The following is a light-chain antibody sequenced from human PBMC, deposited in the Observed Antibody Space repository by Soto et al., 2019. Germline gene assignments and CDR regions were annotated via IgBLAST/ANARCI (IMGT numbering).Light chain of an antibody. J-gene: IGKJ1*01. CDR1: QAIGNW. V-gene: IGKV1-5*01. CDR2: DAS. Sequence: DIHMTQSPATLSGSLGGRVTITCGASQAIGNWLAWYQQKPGKAPKLLIYDASNLEGGVPSRFSGSGSGTEFTLTISSLEPDDFSTFYCQQYSGYSRTFGQGTKGGYQ. CDR3: QQYSGYSRT.